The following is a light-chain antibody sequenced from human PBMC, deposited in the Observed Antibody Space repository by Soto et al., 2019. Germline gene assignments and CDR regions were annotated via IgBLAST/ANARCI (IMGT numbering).Light chain of an antibody. CDR2: DVS. CDR1: SNDVGAFNY. Sequence: QSVLTQLASVSGSPGQSITTTCPGSSNDVGAFNYVSWYRQPPGEAPKVLIRDVSNRPSGDSLRCSDSYSVNTPSLTISGLQPEIAAHYYCISYTTSNTWVVGGGTKVTVL. CDR3: ISYTTSNTWV. V-gene: IGLV2-14*01. J-gene: IGLJ3*02.